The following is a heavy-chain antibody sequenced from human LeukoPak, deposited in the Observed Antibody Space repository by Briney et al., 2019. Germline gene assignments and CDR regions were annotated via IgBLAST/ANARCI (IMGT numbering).Heavy chain of an antibody. Sequence: GGSLRLSCAASGFTVSGNYMSWVRQAPGKGLEWVSSISSSSDHIAYADSVKGRFTISRDNAKNALYLQVNSLRAEDTAVYYCARGVVPAAFDYWGQGTLVTVSS. D-gene: IGHD2-2*01. J-gene: IGHJ4*02. CDR2: ISSSSDHI. V-gene: IGHV3-21*01. CDR3: ARGVVPAAFDY. CDR1: GFTVSGNY.